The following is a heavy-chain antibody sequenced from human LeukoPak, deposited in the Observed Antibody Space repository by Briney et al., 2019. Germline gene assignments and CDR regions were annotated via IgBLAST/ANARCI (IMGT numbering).Heavy chain of an antibody. CDR1: GGSISSGLYS. V-gene: IGHV4-30-2*01. Sequence: SQTLSLTCDVSGGSISSGLYSWSWIRQPLGKGLEWIGYIYHTGSTYYNPSLKCLITISVYTSKNLFSLGLSSVTGADTDVYYCARRQYCSGTSCYWFDPWGQGTLVTVSS. D-gene: IGHD2-2*01. CDR2: IYHTGST. J-gene: IGHJ5*02. CDR3: ARRQYCSGTSCYWFDP.